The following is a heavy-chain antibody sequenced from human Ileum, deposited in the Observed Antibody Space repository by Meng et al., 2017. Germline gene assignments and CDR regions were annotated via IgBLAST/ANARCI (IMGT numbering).Heavy chain of an antibody. CDR3: AKGQINSWYYFDY. Sequence: GESLKISCAASGFTFGSYAMSWVRQAPGKGLEWVSVISDSGGRTYYADSVKGRFTISRDNSKNTLYLQTNSLRAEDTAVYYCAKGQINSWYYFDYWGQGTLVTSSS. CDR2: ISDSGGRT. CDR1: GFTFGSYA. V-gene: IGHV3-23*01. J-gene: IGHJ4*02. D-gene: IGHD6-13*01.